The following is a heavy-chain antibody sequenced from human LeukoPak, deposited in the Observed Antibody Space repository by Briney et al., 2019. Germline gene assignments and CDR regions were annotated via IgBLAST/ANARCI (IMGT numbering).Heavy chain of an antibody. CDR3: ARVGYDILTGYLYYFDY. Sequence: SETLSLTCAVYGGSFSGYYWSWIRQPPGKGLEWIGYIYYSGSTNYNPSLKSRVTISVDTSKNQFSLKLSSVTAADTAVYYCARVGYDILTGYLYYFDYWGQGTLVTVSS. J-gene: IGHJ4*02. CDR1: GGSFSGYY. D-gene: IGHD3-9*01. CDR2: IYYSGST. V-gene: IGHV4-59*01.